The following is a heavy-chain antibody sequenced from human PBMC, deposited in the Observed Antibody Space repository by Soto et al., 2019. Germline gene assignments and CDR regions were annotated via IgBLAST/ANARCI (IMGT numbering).Heavy chain of an antibody. D-gene: IGHD2-15*01. V-gene: IGHV3-23*01. Sequence: EVQLLECGGGLVQPGGSLRLSCAASGFTFSSYAMSWVRQAPGKGLEWVSAISGSGGSTYYADSVKGRFTISRDNSKNTLYLQMNSLRAEDTAVYYCAKDFRVVVASQYNWFDPWGQGTLVTVSS. CDR2: ISGSGGST. J-gene: IGHJ5*02. CDR1: GFTFSSYA. CDR3: AKDFRVVVASQYNWFDP.